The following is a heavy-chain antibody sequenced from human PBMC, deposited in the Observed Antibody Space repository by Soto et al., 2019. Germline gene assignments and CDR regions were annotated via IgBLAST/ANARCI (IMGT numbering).Heavy chain of an antibody. J-gene: IGHJ5*02. CDR1: GLTFRNHA. D-gene: IGHD3-10*01. V-gene: IGHV3-23*01. Sequence: EVQLLESGGGLVQPGGSLRLSCAASGLTFRNHAMSWVRQSPGKGLEWVSAITGGGGSAYYADSVKGRFTISRDNSKNTLDLQMNSLRVEDTAIYYGAKEARRFGEDLFPWGQGTLVTVSS. CDR3: AKEARRFGEDLFP. CDR2: ITGGGGSA.